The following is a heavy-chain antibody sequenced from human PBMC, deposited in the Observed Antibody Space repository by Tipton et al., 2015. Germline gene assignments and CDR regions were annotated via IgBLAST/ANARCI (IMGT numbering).Heavy chain of an antibody. V-gene: IGHV3-23*01. CDR2: ISGSGANT. Sequence: SLRLSCAASGLTFARYAMSWVRQAPGKGLEWVSAISGSGANTYYADSVKGRFTISRDNSKNTLYLQMNSLRAEDTAVYYCAKGFLYYYNSSGYSFDYWGRGTLVTVSS. J-gene: IGHJ4*02. D-gene: IGHD3-22*01. CDR1: GLTFARYA. CDR3: AKGFLYYYNSSGYSFDY.